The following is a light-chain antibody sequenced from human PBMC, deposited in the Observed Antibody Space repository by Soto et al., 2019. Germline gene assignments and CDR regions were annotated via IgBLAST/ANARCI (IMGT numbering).Light chain of an antibody. CDR2: DVT. J-gene: IGLJ2*01. CDR3: SSYTSSSVV. Sequence: QSALTQPASVSGSPGQSITISCTGTSSDIGAYDYVSWYRQFPGKAPKLMIYDVTNRPSGVSTRFSGSKSGNTASLTISGLQAEDAADYSCSSYTSSSVVFGGGTKLTVL. CDR1: SSDIGAYDY. V-gene: IGLV2-14*01.